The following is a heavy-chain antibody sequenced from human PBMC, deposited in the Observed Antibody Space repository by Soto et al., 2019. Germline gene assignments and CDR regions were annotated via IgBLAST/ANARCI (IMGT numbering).Heavy chain of an antibody. J-gene: IGHJ5*02. V-gene: IGHV4-59*12. CDR1: GGSISSYY. CDR2: IYHSGNT. Sequence: PSETLSLTCTVSGGSISSYYWSWIRQPPGKGLEWIGYIYHSGNTYYNPSLKSRVSISVDRSKNQFSLKLSSVTAADTAVYYCARVPSPWGQGTLVTVSS. CDR3: ARVPSP.